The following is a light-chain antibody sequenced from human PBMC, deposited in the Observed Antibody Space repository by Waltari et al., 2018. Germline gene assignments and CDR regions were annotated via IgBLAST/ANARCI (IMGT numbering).Light chain of an antibody. V-gene: IGLV2-23*02. CDR3: CSYALFSTLV. Sequence: QSALTQPASVSESPGRSIPLSCPGTISDVGSYDYVSWYQQHPGKAPKLLISDVSERASGVSNLFSGSKSGNTASLTISGLQAEDEADYYCCSYALFSTLVFGGGTKVTVL. CDR1: ISDVGSYDY. J-gene: IGLJ2*01. CDR2: DVS.